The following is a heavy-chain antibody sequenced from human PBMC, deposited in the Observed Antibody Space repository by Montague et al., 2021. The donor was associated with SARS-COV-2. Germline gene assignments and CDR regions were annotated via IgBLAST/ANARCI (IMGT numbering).Heavy chain of an antibody. J-gene: IGHJ4*02. D-gene: IGHD3-16*01. Sequence: SETLSLTCDVYGGSFSRYFWSWIRQPPGRGPELIGHISPTGSTRYNPSLDSRVTISLDTSKSRLSLELTSVTVADTSIYFCVGAPNEYYFDYWGQGTTVTVSS. CDR3: VGAPNEYYFDY. V-gene: IGHV4-34*01. CDR1: GGSFSRYF. CDR2: ISPTGST.